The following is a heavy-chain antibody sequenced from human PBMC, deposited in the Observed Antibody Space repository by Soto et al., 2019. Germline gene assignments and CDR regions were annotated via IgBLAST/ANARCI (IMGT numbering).Heavy chain of an antibody. J-gene: IGHJ6*02. D-gene: IGHD2-8*01. V-gene: IGHV1-8*01. Sequence: ASVKVSCKASGYTFTSYDINWVRQATGQGLEWMGWMNPNSGNTGYAQKFQGRVTMTRNTSISTAYMELSSLRSEDTAVYYCASRRLLGYCTNGVCGWDYYYYDMDVWGQGTTVTVSS. CDR2: MNPNSGNT. CDR1: GYTFTSYD. CDR3: ASRRLLGYCTNGVCGWDYYYYDMDV.